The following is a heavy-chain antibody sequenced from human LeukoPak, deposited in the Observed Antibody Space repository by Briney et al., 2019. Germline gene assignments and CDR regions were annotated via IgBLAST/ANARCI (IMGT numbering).Heavy chain of an antibody. CDR2: ITTTGDGR. V-gene: IGHV3-11*01. J-gene: IGHJ4*02. CDR1: GFTFSDYY. CDR3: ARKLGDYYFDH. Sequence: GGSLRLSCAAFGFTFSDYYMSWIRQAPGKGLEWLSYITTTGDGRYYADSVKGPFTVSRDNAKNSLYLQMNSLRAEDTAVYYCARKLGDYYFDHWGQGTLVTVSS. D-gene: IGHD7-27*01.